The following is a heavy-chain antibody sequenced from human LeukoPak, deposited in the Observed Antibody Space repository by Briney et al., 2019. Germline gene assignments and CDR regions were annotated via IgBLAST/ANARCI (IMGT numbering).Heavy chain of an antibody. CDR2: IYSGGST. CDR1: GFTASGNY. D-gene: IGHD2-21*02. J-gene: IGHJ4*02. V-gene: IGHV3-53*01. Sequence: GGSLRLSCAVSGFTASGNYMSWVRQAPGKGLEWVSVIYSGGSTFYADSVKGRFTISRDSSKNTLYLQMNSLRVDDTAVYYCATVGTTRVYYFDYWGQGTLVTVSS. CDR3: ATVGTTRVYYFDY.